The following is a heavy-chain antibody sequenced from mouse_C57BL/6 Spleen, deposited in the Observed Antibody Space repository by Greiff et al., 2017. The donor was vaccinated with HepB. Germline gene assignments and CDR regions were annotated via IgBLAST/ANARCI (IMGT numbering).Heavy chain of an antibody. V-gene: IGHV1-5*01. J-gene: IGHJ3*01. CDR3: TRGRNYDGYYPIAY. D-gene: IGHD2-3*01. CDR1: GYTFTSYW. CDR2: IYPGNSDT. Sequence: EVQLQQSGTVLARPGASVKMSCKASGYTFTSYWMHWVKQRPGQGLEWIGAIYPGNSDTSYNQKFKGKATLTAVNSANTAYMELSSLTTEDSAVYYVTRGRNYDGYYPIAYWGQGTLVTVSA.